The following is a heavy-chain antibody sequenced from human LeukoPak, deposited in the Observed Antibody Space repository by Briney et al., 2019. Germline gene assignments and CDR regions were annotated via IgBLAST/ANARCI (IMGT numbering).Heavy chain of an antibody. CDR3: ARDLGYNWNVDWFDP. V-gene: IGHV1-18*04. J-gene: IGHJ5*02. Sequence: GASVKVSCKASGYTFTSYGISWVRQAPGQGLEWMGWISAYNGNTNYAQKLQGRVTMTTDTSTGTAYMELRSLRSDDTAVYYCARDLGYNWNVDWFDPWGQGTLVTVSS. CDR1: GYTFTSYG. CDR2: ISAYNGNT. D-gene: IGHD1-20*01.